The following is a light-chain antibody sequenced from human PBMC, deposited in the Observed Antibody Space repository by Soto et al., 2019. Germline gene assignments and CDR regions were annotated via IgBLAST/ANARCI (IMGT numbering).Light chain of an antibody. CDR2: DVS. CDR3: SSYTGSSTYVV. V-gene: IGLV2-14*01. Sequence: QSALTQPASVSGSPGQSITISCTGTSSDVGGYNYVSWYQQHTGKAPNLMIYDVSNRPSGVSNRFSGSKSGNTASLTISGLQAEDEADYYCSSYTGSSTYVVFGGGTKLTVL. J-gene: IGLJ2*01. CDR1: SSDVGGYNY.